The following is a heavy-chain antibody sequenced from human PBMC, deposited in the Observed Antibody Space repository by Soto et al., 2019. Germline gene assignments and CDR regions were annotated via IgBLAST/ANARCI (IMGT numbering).Heavy chain of an antibody. D-gene: IGHD3-22*01. CDR2: IYHSGST. V-gene: IGHV4-30-2*01. CDR1: GGSISSGGYS. J-gene: IGHJ4*02. CDR3: ARGLYYYDSSGYYYFDY. Sequence: QLQLQESGSGLVKPSQTLSLTCAVSGGSISSGGYSWSWIRQPPGKGLEWIGYIYHSGSTYYNPSLKGRVTISVDRSKNQFSLKLSSVTAADTAVYYCARGLYYYDSSGYYYFDYWGQGTLVTVSS.